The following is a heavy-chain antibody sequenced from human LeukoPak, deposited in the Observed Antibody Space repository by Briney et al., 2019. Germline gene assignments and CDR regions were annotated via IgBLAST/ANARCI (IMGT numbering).Heavy chain of an antibody. J-gene: IGHJ4*02. Sequence: GGSLRLSCSASGFSFSSYTLHWVRLAPGKGLEYVSTINSSGGRTFYADSVKGGFTISRDNSKSMLYLQLSSLNPDDTAVYYCVIFNRPSGFDYWGQGTLVTASS. CDR3: VIFNRPSGFDY. CDR2: INSSGGRT. D-gene: IGHD3-10*01. V-gene: IGHV3-64D*06. CDR1: GFSFSSYT.